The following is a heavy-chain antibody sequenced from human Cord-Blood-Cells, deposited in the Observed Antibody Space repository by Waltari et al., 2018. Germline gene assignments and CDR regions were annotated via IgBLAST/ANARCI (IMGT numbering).Heavy chain of an antibody. CDR1: GYTFTSYA. CDR3: AGGASRRVDP. J-gene: IGHJ5*02. CDR2: IHAGNGNT. D-gene: IGHD6-6*01. V-gene: IGHV1-3*01. Sequence: QVQLVQSGAEVKKPGASVKVSCKASGYTFTSYAMHLVRQAPGQRLEWMGWIHAGNGNTKYSPKYQGRVTITRDTSASTAYMELSSLRSEDTAVYYCAGGASRRVDPWGQGTLVTVSS.